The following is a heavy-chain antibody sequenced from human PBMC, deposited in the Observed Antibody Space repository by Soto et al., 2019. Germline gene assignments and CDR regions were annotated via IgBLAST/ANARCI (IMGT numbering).Heavy chain of an antibody. CDR1: GFTFSSYG. V-gene: IGHV3-30*18. J-gene: IGHJ1*01. Sequence: QVQLVESGGGVVQPGRSLRLSCAASGFTFSSYGMHWVRQAPGKGLEWVAVISYDGSNKYYADSVKGRFTISGDNSKNPLYLQMNSLRAEDTAVYYCAKSETGYCQHWGQGTLVTVSS. CDR2: ISYDGSNK. CDR3: AKSETGYCQH.